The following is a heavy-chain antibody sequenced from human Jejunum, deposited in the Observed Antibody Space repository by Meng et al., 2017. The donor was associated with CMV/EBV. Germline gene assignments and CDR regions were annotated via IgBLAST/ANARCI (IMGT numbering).Heavy chain of an antibody. CDR3: ATGFDRADC. CDR2: ISTDENRT. Sequence: CSAGGLTINSYVMQWVRQAPRKGLVWVSRISTDENRTTYANSMKGRFTISRDNAKNTLYLQMSNLGAEDTAVYYCATGFDRADCWGQGTLVTVSS. CDR1: GLTINSYV. J-gene: IGHJ4*02. D-gene: IGHD3-9*01. V-gene: IGHV3-74*01.